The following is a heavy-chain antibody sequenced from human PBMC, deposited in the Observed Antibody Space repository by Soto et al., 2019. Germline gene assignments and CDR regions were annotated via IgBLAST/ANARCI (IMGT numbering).Heavy chain of an antibody. J-gene: IGHJ4*02. V-gene: IGHV3-7*01. CDR2: IKQDGSEK. CDR3: AREVPSRFLEWLLEKASFDY. Sequence: EVQLVESGGGLVQPGGSLRLSCAASGFTFSSYWMSWVRQAPGKGLEWVANIKQDGSEKYYVDSVKGRFTISRDNAKNSLYLQMNSLRAEDTAVYYCAREVPSRFLEWLLEKASFDYWGQGTLVTVSS. CDR1: GFTFSSYW. D-gene: IGHD3-3*01.